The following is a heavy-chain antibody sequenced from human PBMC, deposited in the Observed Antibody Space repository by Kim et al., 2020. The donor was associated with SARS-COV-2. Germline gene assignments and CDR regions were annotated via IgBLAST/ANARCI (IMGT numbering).Heavy chain of an antibody. CDR2: ISSSSTI. CDR3: ATQRVAAAVY. D-gene: IGHD6-13*01. Sequence: GGSLRLSCAASGFTFSSYSMNWVRQAPGKGLEWVSYISSSSTIYYADSVKGRFTISRDNAKNSLYLQMNSLRDEDTAVYYCATQRVAAAVYWGQGTLVTVSS. V-gene: IGHV3-48*02. J-gene: IGHJ4*02. CDR1: GFTFSSYS.